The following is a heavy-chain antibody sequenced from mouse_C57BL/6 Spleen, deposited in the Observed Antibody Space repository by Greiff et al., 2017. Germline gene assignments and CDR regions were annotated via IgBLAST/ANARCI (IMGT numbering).Heavy chain of an antibody. CDR1: GYTFTDYE. V-gene: IGHV1-15*01. CDR3: TRITTVVATPFDY. Sequence: VKLVESGAELVRPGASVTLSCKASGYTFTDYEMHWVKQTPVHGLEWIGAIDPETGGTAYNQKFKGKAILTADKSSSTAYMELRSPTSEDSAVYYCTRITTVVATPFDYWGQGTTLTVSS. CDR2: IDPETGGT. D-gene: IGHD1-1*01. J-gene: IGHJ2*01.